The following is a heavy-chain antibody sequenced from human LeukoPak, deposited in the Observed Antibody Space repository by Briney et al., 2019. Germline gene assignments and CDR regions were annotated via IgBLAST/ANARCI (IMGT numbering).Heavy chain of an antibody. CDR2: ISGSGDST. CDR1: GFTFSNYA. CDR3: ARDSRYTYGYYFDY. V-gene: IGHV3-23*01. D-gene: IGHD5-18*01. J-gene: IGHJ4*02. Sequence: GGSLRLSCEASGFTFSNYAMSWVRKAPGKGLEWVSCISGSGDSTYYADSVKGLFTISRDNSKNTLFLQLNSLRADDTAVYYCARDSRYTYGYYFDYWGQGTPVTVSS.